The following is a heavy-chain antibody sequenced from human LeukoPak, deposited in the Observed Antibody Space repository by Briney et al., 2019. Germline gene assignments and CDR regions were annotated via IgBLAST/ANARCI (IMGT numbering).Heavy chain of an antibody. Sequence: GGSLRLSCAASGFTFDDYAMHWVRQTPGKGLEWVSLISWDGDSTSYADSVKGRFSISRDNSKSSLYLQMNSLRPEDTALYYCAKDMIYRDAGSYLGGLIDYWGQGTLVTVSS. V-gene: IGHV3-43D*03. CDR3: AKDMIYRDAGSYLGGLIDY. CDR1: GFTFDDYA. J-gene: IGHJ4*02. CDR2: ISWDGDST. D-gene: IGHD3-10*01.